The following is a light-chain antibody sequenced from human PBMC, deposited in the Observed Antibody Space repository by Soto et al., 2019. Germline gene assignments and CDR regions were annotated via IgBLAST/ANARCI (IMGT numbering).Light chain of an antibody. CDR2: EVT. J-gene: IGLJ3*02. CDR1: SSDVGGYNY. Sequence: QSVLTQPPSASGSPGQSVTISCTGTSSDVGGYNYVSWYQQVPGKAPKLMIYEVTKRPSGVPDRFSSSKSGNTASLTVSGLQAEDEADYYCSSCAGTNNLVFGGGTKLTVL. CDR3: SSCAGTNNLV. V-gene: IGLV2-8*01.